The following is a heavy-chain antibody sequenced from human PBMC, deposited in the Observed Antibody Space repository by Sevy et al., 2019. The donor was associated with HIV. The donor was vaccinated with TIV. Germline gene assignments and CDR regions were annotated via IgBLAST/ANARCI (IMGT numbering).Heavy chain of an antibody. CDR2: INPNSGGT. J-gene: IGHJ3*02. Sequence: ASVKVSCKASGYIFTGYYMHWVRQAPGQGLEWMGWINPNSGGTNYAQKFRGRVTMTRDTSISTAYMEMSRLRSDDTAVYYCARDRLGDPDAFDIWGQGTLVTVSS. D-gene: IGHD3-16*01. CDR3: ARDRLGDPDAFDI. V-gene: IGHV1-2*02. CDR1: GYIFTGYY.